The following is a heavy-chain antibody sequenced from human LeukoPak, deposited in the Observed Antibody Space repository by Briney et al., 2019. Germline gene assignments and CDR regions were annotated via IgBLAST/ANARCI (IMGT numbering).Heavy chain of an antibody. CDR2: INPNSGGT. D-gene: IGHD5-18*01. CDR3: ATRDTAMPDYYGMDV. Sequence: GASVKVSCKASGYTFTGYYMHWVRQAPGQGLEWMGWINPNSGGTNYAQKFQGRVTMTRDTSISTAYMELSSLRSEDTAVYYCATRDTAMPDYYGMDVWGQGTTVTVSS. CDR1: GYTFTGYY. V-gene: IGHV1-2*02. J-gene: IGHJ6*02.